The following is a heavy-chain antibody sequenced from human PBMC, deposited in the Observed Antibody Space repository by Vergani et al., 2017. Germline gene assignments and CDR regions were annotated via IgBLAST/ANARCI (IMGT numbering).Heavy chain of an antibody. V-gene: IGHV3-9*01. CDR3: AKDNGGSYSAWFDP. CDR1: GFTFDDYA. D-gene: IGHD1-26*01. J-gene: IGHJ5*02. Sequence: ELQLVESGGGLVQPGRSLRLSCAASGFTFDDYAMHWVRQAPGKGLEWVSGISWNSGSIGYADSVKGRFTISRDNAKNSLYLQMNSLRAEDTALYYCAKDNGGSYSAWFDPWGQGTLVTVSS. CDR2: ISWNSGSI.